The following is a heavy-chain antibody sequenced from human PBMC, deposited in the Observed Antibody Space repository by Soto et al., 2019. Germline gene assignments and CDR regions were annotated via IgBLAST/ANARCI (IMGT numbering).Heavy chain of an antibody. CDR3: SSSSSWSDYYYYYGMDV. CDR1: GFTFSGSA. J-gene: IGHJ6*02. V-gene: IGHV3-73*01. D-gene: IGHD6-13*01. Sequence: GGSLRLSCAASGFTFSGSAMHWVRQASGKGLEWVGRIRSKANSYVAAYAASVRGRFTISRDDSKNTAYLQMNSLKTEDTAVYYCSSSSSWSDYYYYYGMDVWGQGTTVTVSS. CDR2: IRSKANSYVA.